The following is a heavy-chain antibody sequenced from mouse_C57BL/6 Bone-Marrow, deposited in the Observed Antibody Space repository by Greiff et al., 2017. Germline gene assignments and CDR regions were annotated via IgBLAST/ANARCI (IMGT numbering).Heavy chain of an antibody. J-gene: IGHJ2*01. CDR3: DLYDYGAPYFDY. CDR1: GYTFTSYG. V-gene: IGHV1-81*01. Sequence: VQLQQSGAELVRPGASVKLSCKASGYTFTSYGISWVKQRTGQGLEWIGEIYPRSGNTYYNEKFKGKATLTADKSSSTAYMELLRLTSEDSAVYFCDLYDYGAPYFDYWGQGTTLTVSS. D-gene: IGHD2-4*01. CDR2: IYPRSGNT.